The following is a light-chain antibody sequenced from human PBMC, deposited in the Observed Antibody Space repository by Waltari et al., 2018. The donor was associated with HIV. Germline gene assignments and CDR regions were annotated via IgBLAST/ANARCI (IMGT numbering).Light chain of an antibody. CDR2: SNN. Sequence: QSVLTQPPSASGTPGQRVTISCSGSSANIGSRTVSWYQQLPGTAPKRLIYSNNQRPYGVPDRFSGSKSGASAARAIRGLQSEDEADYYCATWDDSLNGYVLGAGTRVTVL. V-gene: IGLV1-44*01. J-gene: IGLJ1*01. CDR3: ATWDDSLNGYV. CDR1: SANIGSRT.